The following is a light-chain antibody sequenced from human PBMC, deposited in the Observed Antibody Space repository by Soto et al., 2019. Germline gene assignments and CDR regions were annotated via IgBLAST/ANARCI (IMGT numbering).Light chain of an antibody. CDR1: QTISSW. CDR2: DAS. V-gene: IGKV1-5*01. Sequence: DIPVTQSPSTLSASVGDRVTITCRASQTISSWLAWYQQKPGKAPKLLIYDASSLGSGVPSRFSGSGSGTEFTLTISSLQPDDFATYYCQQYNTYWEMFGQGTKVEIK. J-gene: IGKJ1*01. CDR3: QQYNTYWEM.